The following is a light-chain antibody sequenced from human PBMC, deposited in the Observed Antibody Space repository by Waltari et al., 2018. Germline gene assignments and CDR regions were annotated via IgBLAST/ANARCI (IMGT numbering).Light chain of an antibody. J-gene: IGKJ4*01. CDR1: QLIHSNF. V-gene: IGKV3-20*01. CDR2: GAS. CDR3: QQYSNAPIT. Sequence: IVLTQSPPTLSLPPGERASLSCRASQLIHSNFLAWYQQKPGQAPRLLVFGASTRATGIPERFTGSGSGKDFTLIIINLEPDDSALYHCQQYSNAPITFGGGTKVEIK.